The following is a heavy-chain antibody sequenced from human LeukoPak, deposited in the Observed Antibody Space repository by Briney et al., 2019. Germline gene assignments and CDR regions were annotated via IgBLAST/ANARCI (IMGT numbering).Heavy chain of an antibody. Sequence: PSETLSLTCAVSGGSFTGYYWSWIRQPPGKGLEWIGEVNYSGSTNYHPSLKSRVSISVDTSENQFSLELNSVTAADTAVYYCARGRAGAVVAGESDLDYWGQGILVTVSS. J-gene: IGHJ4*02. V-gene: IGHV4-34*01. CDR3: ARGRAGAVVAGESDLDY. D-gene: IGHD6-19*01. CDR1: GGSFTGYY. CDR2: VNYSGST.